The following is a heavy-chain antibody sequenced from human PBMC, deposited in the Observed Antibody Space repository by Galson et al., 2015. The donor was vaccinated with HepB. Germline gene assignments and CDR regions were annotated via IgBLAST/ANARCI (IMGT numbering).Heavy chain of an antibody. CDR2: INPSGGST. Sequence: SVKVSCKASGYTFTSYYMHWVRQAPGQGLEWMGIINPSGGSTSYAQKFQGRVTMTRDTSTSTVYMELSSLRSEDTAVYYCARDPHVRVGDPSYYFDYWGQGTLVTVSS. D-gene: IGHD3-16*01. CDR3: ARDPHVRVGDPSYYFDY. CDR1: GYTFTSYY. J-gene: IGHJ4*02. V-gene: IGHV1-46*01.